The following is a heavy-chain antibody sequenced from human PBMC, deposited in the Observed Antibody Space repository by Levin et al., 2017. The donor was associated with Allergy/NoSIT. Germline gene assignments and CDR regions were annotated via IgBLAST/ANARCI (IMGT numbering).Heavy chain of an antibody. J-gene: IGHJ4*02. D-gene: IGHD2-15*01. Sequence: GESLKISCKASGFTFTSYYMHWVRQAPGQGLEWMGIINPNGGTTSYAQNFQGRVTLTSDTSTSTVYMELSSLRSEDTAVYYCARARGWSDFDYWGQGTRLTVSS. CDR1: GFTFTSYY. CDR2: INPNGGTT. CDR3: ARARGWSDFDY. V-gene: IGHV1-46*01.